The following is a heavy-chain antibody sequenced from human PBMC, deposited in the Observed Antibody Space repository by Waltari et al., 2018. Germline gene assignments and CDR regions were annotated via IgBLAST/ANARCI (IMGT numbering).Heavy chain of an antibody. CDR1: GYSISSGDY. Sequence: QVQLQESGPGLVKPSETLSLTCAVSGYSISSGDYWGWSRQPPGKGLEWIGSIYHSGSTYYNPSLKSRVTISVDTSKNQFSLKLSSVTAADTAVYYCARGGQEKVPFDYWGQGTLVTVSS. J-gene: IGHJ4*02. CDR3: ARGGQEKVPFDY. D-gene: IGHD3-16*01. CDR2: IYHSGST. V-gene: IGHV4-38-2*01.